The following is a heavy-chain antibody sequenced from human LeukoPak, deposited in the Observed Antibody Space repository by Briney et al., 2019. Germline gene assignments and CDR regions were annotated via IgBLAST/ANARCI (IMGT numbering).Heavy chain of an antibody. CDR3: ARGSWDSNYDH. Sequence: EASVKVSCKASGGTFSNYAISWVRQAPGQGLEWMRGITPIFGTTNYAQKFQDRVTITADESTSKAYMELNSLRSEDTAVYYCARGSWDSNYDHWGQGTLITVSS. CDR1: GGTFSNYA. CDR2: ITPIFGTT. J-gene: IGHJ4*02. V-gene: IGHV1-69*13. D-gene: IGHD4-11*01.